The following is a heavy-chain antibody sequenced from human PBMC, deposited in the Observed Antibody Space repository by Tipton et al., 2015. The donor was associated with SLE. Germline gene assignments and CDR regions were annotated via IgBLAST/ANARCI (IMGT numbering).Heavy chain of an antibody. CDR1: GRSISSSIFP. J-gene: IGHJ4*02. V-gene: IGHV4-39*07. D-gene: IGHD3-22*01. CDR3: ARGSDSPYYFDY. Sequence: TLSLTCTVSGRSISSSIFPWGWVRQSPGKGLEWIGNINDSGTTYYNPSLKSRVTISVDTSKNQFSLKLSSVTAADTAVYSCARGSDSPYYFDYWGQGTLVTVSS. CDR2: INDSGTT.